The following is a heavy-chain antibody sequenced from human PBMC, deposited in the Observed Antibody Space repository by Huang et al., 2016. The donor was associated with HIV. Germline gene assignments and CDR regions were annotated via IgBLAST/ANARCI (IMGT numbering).Heavy chain of an antibody. V-gene: IGHV4-34*01. CDR2: INDNGDP. CDR1: GGSVSGHY. D-gene: IGHD6-13*01. CDR3: ARASWYEPRSWYFGL. Sequence: QVQLQQWGAGLLKPSETLSLTCAVYGGSVSGHYWSWSRQPPGKGLEWIAEINDNGDPNYNPSLKSRVTISVHTSRNQFSLKLNSVTAADAAVYYCARASWYEPRSWYFGLWGRGTLVTVSS. J-gene: IGHJ2*01.